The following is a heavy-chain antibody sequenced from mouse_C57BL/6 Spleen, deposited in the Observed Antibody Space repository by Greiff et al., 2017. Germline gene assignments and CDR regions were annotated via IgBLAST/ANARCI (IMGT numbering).Heavy chain of an antibody. CDR3: ARSGLTGRLYYFDD. V-gene: IGHV1-81*01. D-gene: IGHD4-1*01. CDR2: IYPRSGNT. CDR1: GYTFTSYG. Sequence: VQLQQSGAELARPGASVKLSCKASGYTFTSYGISWVKQRTGQGLEWIGEIYPRSGNTYYNEKFKGKATLTADKSSSTAYMELRSLTSEDSAVYFCARSGLTGRLYYFDDWGQGTTLTVSS. J-gene: IGHJ2*01.